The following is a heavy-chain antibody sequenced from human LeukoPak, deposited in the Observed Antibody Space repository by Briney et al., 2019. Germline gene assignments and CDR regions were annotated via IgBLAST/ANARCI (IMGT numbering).Heavy chain of an antibody. J-gene: IGHJ4*02. V-gene: IGHV3-30-3*01. Sequence: GGSLRLSCAASGFTFSSYAMHWVRQAPGKGLEWVAVISYDGSNKYYADSVKGRFTISRDNSKNTLYLQMNSLRAEDTAVYYCARDLYDFWSGYSHDPDYWGQGTLATVSS. CDR2: ISYDGSNK. D-gene: IGHD3-3*01. CDR3: ARDLYDFWSGYSHDPDY. CDR1: GFTFSSYA.